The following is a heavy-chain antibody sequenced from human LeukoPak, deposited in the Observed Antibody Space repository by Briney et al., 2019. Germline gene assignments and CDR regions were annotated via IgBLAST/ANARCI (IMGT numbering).Heavy chain of an antibody. CDR1: GYSISSGYY. CDR2: IYHSGST. J-gene: IGHJ4*02. Sequence: PSETLSLTCTVSGYSISSGYYWGWIRQPPGKGLEWIGSIYHSGSTYYNPSLKSRVTISVDTSKNQFSLKLSSVTAADTAVYYCARTILGLDSDYYDSSGYYYYFDYWGQGTLVTVSS. CDR3: ARTILGLDSDYYDSSGYYYYFDY. D-gene: IGHD3-22*01. V-gene: IGHV4-38-2*02.